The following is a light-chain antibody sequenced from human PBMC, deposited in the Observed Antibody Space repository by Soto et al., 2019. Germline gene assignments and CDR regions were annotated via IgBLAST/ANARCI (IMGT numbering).Light chain of an antibody. CDR2: GNS. J-gene: IGLJ1*01. CDR3: QSYDSSLSGYNYV. Sequence: QTVVTQPPSVSGAPGQRVTISCTGSSSNIGAGYDVHWYQQLPGTAPKLLIYGNSNRPSGVPDRFSGSKSGTSASLAITGLQAEDEADYYCQSYDSSLSGYNYVFGTGTKV. CDR1: SSNIGAGYD. V-gene: IGLV1-40*01.